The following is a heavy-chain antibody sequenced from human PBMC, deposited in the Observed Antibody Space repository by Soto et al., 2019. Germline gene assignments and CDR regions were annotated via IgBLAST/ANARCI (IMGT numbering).Heavy chain of an antibody. D-gene: IGHD5-12*01. Sequence: QVQLQQWGAGLLKPSETLSLNCAVNGGSLSGYYWSWIRQPPGKGLEWIGEIKDGGRTNYSPSLKRRATISSDTSNTQFSLRLYPVAAADTGVYYCARGQEGVVATHWDQGTLVTVSS. CDR2: IKDGGRT. CDR1: GGSLSGYY. J-gene: IGHJ4*02. V-gene: IGHV4-34*01. CDR3: ARGQEGVVATH.